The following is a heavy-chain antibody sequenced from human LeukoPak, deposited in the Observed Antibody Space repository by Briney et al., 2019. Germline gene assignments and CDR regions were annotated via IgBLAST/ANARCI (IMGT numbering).Heavy chain of an antibody. Sequence: GGSLRLSCAASGFTFGDFFMSWVRQAPGKGLEWVANSNRDGSERFHVDSVWGRFTISRDNAKNALFLQMHSLRADDTAMYSCARGVTMIRGAVMYPYLLDFWGRATLVTVSS. V-gene: IGHV3-7*03. CDR1: GFTFGDFF. J-gene: IGHJ4*02. CDR3: ARGVTMIRGAVMYPYLLDF. CDR2: SNRDGSER. D-gene: IGHD3-10*01.